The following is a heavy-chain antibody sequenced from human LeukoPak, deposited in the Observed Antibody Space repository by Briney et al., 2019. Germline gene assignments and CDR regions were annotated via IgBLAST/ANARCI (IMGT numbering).Heavy chain of an antibody. Sequence: RAGGSLRLSCAASGFTFSSYWMHWVRQVPGKGLVWVSRINSDGSSTSYADSVKGRFTISRDNAKNTLYVQMNSRRAEDTAVYYCSTGSGHAFDIWGRGTMVTVSS. CDR3: STGSGHAFDI. CDR1: GFTFSSYW. J-gene: IGHJ3*02. CDR2: INSDGSST. V-gene: IGHV3-74*01. D-gene: IGHD3-10*01.